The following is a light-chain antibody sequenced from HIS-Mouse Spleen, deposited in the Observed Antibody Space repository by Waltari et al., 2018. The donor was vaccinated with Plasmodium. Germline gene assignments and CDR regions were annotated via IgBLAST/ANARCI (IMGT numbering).Light chain of an antibody. CDR2: DHN. Sequence: QSVLTQPPSVSAAPGQKVTISCSGSSSNIGNNYVSWYQQLPGTAPKPLIYDHNKRHSGIPERCSGSKSGTSATLGITGRQTGDEADYYCGTWDSSLSAGVVFGGGTKLTVL. CDR3: GTWDSSLSAGVV. CDR1: SSNIGNNY. V-gene: IGLV1-51*01. J-gene: IGLJ2*01.